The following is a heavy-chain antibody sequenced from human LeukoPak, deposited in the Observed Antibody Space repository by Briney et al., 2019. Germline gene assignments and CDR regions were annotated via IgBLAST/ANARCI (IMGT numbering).Heavy chain of an antibody. CDR2: ISYDGSNK. CDR3: ARDPRVSIVVVPAAGGWFDP. Sequence: GRSLRLSCAASGFTFSSYAMHWVRQAPGKGLEWVAVISYDGSNKYYADSVKGRFTISRDNSKNTLYLQMSSLRAEDTAVYYCARDPRVSIVVVPAAGGWFDPWGQGTLVTVSS. J-gene: IGHJ5*02. CDR1: GFTFSSYA. V-gene: IGHV3-30*04. D-gene: IGHD2-2*01.